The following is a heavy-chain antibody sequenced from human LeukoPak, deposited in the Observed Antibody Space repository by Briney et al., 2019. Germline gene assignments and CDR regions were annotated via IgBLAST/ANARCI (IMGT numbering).Heavy chain of an antibody. V-gene: IGHV4-59*08. D-gene: IGHD3-16*01. J-gene: IGHJ4*02. CDR1: GGSISPYY. CDR3: VRHAGGTTYDY. CDR2: ISFSGIT. Sequence: ASETLSLTCTVSGGSISPYYRSWIRQPPGKGLEWLGHISFSGITHYNASLKSRVTMSVDTSRNHFSLIVSSVTAADTALYYCVRHAGGTTYDYWGQGTLVTVSS.